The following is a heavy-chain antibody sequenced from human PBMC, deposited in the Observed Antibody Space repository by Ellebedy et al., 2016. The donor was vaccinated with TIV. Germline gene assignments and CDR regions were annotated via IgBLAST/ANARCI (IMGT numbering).Heavy chain of an antibody. CDR2: ISGNGGST. J-gene: IGHJ4*02. CDR3: VKARSGYDGLSY. Sequence: GESLKISCSASGFTFSSYAMNWVRQAPGKGLEYVSAISGNGGSTYYADSVKGRFTISRDNSKNTLYLQMSSLRAEDTAVYYCVKARSGYDGLSYWGQGTLVTVSS. V-gene: IGHV3-64D*09. CDR1: GFTFSSYA. D-gene: IGHD5-12*01.